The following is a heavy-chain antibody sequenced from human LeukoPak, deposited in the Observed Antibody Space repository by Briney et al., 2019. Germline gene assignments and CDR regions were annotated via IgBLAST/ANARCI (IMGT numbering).Heavy chain of an antibody. CDR1: GYSISSGYY. V-gene: IGHV4-38-2*01. J-gene: IGHJ4*02. Sequence: SETLSLTCAVSGYSISSGYYWGWIRQPPGKGLEWIGSIYHSGSTYYNPSLKGRVTISVDPSKNQFSLKLSSVTAADTAVYYCARPGIVGATTPFDYWGQGTLVTVSS. D-gene: IGHD1-26*01. CDR3: ARPGIVGATTPFDY. CDR2: IYHSGST.